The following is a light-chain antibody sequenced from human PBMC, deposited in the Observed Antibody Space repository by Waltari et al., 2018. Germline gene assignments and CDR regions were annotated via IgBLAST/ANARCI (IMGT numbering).Light chain of an antibody. Sequence: SSELTQPPSVSVSPGQTASITCSGAILGRQYASWYQHKPGQSPLLVIYQDIYRPSGIPERFSGSKSGNTATLAISGTQAMDDADYYCQALGSNRWVFGGGTKLTVL. V-gene: IGLV3-1*01. CDR1: ILGRQY. CDR3: QALGSNRWV. CDR2: QDI. J-gene: IGLJ3*02.